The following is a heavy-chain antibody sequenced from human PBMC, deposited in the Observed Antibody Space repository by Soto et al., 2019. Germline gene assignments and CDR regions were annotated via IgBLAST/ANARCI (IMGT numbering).Heavy chain of an antibody. Sequence: QLQLQESGPGLVKPSETLSLTCTVSGGSISSSSYYWGWIRQPPGKGLEWIGSIYYSGSTYYNPSLKSRVTISVDTSKNPCSLKLGSVTAADTAVYYCASPSWERVFDYWGQGTLVTVSS. D-gene: IGHD1-26*01. CDR3: ASPSWERVFDY. CDR2: IYYSGST. J-gene: IGHJ4*02. CDR1: GGSISSSSYY. V-gene: IGHV4-39*01.